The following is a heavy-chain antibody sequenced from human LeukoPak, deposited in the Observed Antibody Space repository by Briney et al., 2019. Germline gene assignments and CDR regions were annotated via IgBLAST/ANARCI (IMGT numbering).Heavy chain of an antibody. D-gene: IGHD1-26*01. Sequence: GASVKVSCKASGYTFTGYYMHCVRQAPGQGLEWMGWINPNSGGTNYAQKFQGRVTMTRDTSISTAYMELSRLRSDDTAVYYCASVPIVGATRTLDCWGQGTLVTVSS. V-gene: IGHV1-2*02. CDR3: ASVPIVGATRTLDC. CDR1: GYTFTGYY. J-gene: IGHJ4*02. CDR2: INPNSGGT.